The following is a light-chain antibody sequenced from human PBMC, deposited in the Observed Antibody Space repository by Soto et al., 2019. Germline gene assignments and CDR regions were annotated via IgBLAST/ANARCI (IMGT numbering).Light chain of an antibody. CDR3: QKYNTAPLT. CDR1: QDISTY. V-gene: IGKV1-27*01. Sequence: DIRMTQSPSSLSSSVGDRVTIACRANQDISTYLAWYQQKPGKVPKLLIYAASTLLSGVPSRFSGRGSGTDFTLTISSLQPEDVATYYCQKYNTAPLTFGQGTKVDIK. CDR2: AAS. J-gene: IGKJ1*01.